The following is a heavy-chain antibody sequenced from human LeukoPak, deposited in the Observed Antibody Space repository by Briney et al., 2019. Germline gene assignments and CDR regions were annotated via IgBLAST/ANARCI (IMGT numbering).Heavy chain of an antibody. CDR2: IKSRTDGETT. D-gene: IGHD2-2*01. CDR3: TTWPAAHLKFDY. CDR1: GFTFSNAW. J-gene: IGHJ4*02. V-gene: IGHV3-15*01. Sequence: PRGSLRLSCAASGFTFSNAWMSWVRQAPGKGLEWVGRIKSRTDGETTDYAAPVKGRFTISRDDSKNTLYLQMNSLKTEDTAVYYCTTWPAAHLKFDYWGRGTLVTVPS.